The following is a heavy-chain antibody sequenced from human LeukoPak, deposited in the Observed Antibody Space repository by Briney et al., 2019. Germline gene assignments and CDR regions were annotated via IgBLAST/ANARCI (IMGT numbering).Heavy chain of an antibody. CDR2: INPSGGST. CDR3: ARPGYCSGGSCYSDY. J-gene: IGHJ4*02. D-gene: IGHD2-15*01. V-gene: IGHV1-46*03. Sequence: EASVKVSCKASGYTFTSYYMHWVRQAPGQGLEWMGIINPSGGSTSYAQKFQGRVTMIRDTSTSTVYMELSSLRSEDTAVYYCARPGYCSGGSCYSDYWGQGTLVTVSS. CDR1: GYTFTSYY.